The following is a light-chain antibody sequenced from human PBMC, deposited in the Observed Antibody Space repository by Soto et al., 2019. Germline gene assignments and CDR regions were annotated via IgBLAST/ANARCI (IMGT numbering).Light chain of an antibody. V-gene: IGKV3-15*01. CDR3: QQYSTWPPKYT. CDR2: RAS. J-gene: IGKJ2*01. CDR1: QSINNY. Sequence: EIVMTQSPATLSVSPGGRATLSCRASQSINNYLAWYQQRPGQPPRLLIYRASTRATGIPDRFSGSGSRTEFSLTSSSLQSEDFAVYYCQQYSTWPPKYTFGPGTKLEI.